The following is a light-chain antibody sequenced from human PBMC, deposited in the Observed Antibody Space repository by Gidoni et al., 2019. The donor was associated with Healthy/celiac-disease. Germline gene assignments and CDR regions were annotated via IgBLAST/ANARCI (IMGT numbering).Light chain of an antibody. J-gene: IGKJ1*01. V-gene: IGKV1-39*01. CDR3: QQSYSTTGT. CDR2: AAS. CDR1: QSISSY. Sequence: DIQSIQSPSSLSASVGDRVTITCRASQSISSYLHWYQQKPGKAPKLLIYAASSLQSGVPSRFSGSGSGTDFTLTISSLQPEDFATYYCQQSYSTTGTFGQGTKVEIK.